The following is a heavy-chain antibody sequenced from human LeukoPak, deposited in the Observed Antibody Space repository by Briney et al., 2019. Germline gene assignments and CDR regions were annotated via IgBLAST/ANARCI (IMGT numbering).Heavy chain of an antibody. V-gene: IGHV4-34*01. J-gene: IGHJ6*03. CDR1: GGSFSGYY. CDR2: INHSGST. Sequence: SETLSLTCAVYGGSFSGYYWSWIRQPPGKGLEWIGEINHSGSTNYNPSLKSRVTISVDTSKNQFSLKLSSVTAADTAVYYCARPRGYCSSTSCYIFPPYYMDVWGKGTTVTISS. D-gene: IGHD2-2*01. CDR3: ARPRGYCSSTSCYIFPPYYMDV.